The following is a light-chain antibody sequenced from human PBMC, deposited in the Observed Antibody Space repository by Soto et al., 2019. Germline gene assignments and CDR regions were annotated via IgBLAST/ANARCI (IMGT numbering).Light chain of an antibody. Sequence: EIVLTQSPATLSLSPGKRATLSCRASQSVSSYLAWYQQKPGQAPRLLIYDASNRATGIPARFSGSGSETDFTLTISSLEPEDFAVYYCQQRSNWPLLTFGGGTKVEIK. CDR1: QSVSSY. CDR2: DAS. CDR3: QQRSNWPLLT. V-gene: IGKV3-11*01. J-gene: IGKJ4*01.